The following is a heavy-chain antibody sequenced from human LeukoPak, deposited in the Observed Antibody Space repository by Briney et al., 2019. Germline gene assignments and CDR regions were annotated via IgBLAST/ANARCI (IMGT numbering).Heavy chain of an antibody. CDR2: INPSGGST. J-gene: IGHJ5*01. Sequence: GASVKVSCKASGYTFTSYYMHWVRQAPGQGLEWMGIINPSGGSTSYAQKFQGRVTMTRDTSTSTVYMELSSLRSEDTAVYYCARDLRRDESSNYYYIGWFDLWGQGTLVTVSS. V-gene: IGHV1-46*01. CDR3: ARDLRRDESSNYYYIGWFDL. CDR1: GYTFTSYY. D-gene: IGHD3-22*01.